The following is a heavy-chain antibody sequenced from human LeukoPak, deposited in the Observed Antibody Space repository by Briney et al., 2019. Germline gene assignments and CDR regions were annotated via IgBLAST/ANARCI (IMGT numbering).Heavy chain of an antibody. Sequence: SETLSLTCAVSGGSISSGGYSWSWIRQPPGKGLEWIGYIYHSGSTYYNPSLKSRVTISVDRSKNQFSLKLSSVTAADTAVYYCARNDADAFDIWAKGQWSPSLQ. V-gene: IGHV4-30-2*01. CDR2: IYHSGST. CDR3: ARNDADAFDI. J-gene: IGHJ3*02. CDR1: GGSISSGGYS. D-gene: IGHD3-16*01.